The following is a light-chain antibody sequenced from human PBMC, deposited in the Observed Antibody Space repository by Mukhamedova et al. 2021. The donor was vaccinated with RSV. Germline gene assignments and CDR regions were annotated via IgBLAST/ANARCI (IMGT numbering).Light chain of an antibody. CDR2: GAS. Sequence: WYQRRVHGKAPKLLIYGASSLQSGVPSRYSGSGSGTDLTLTISRLQPEDFATYYCQQANSPMVTFGPGTKVDIK. V-gene: IGKV1-12*01. CDR3: QQANSPMVT. J-gene: IGKJ3*01.